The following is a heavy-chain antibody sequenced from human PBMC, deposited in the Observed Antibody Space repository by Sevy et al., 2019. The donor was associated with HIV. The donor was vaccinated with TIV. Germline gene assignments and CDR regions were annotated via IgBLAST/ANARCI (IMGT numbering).Heavy chain of an antibody. CDR1: GFVFSNYV. Sequence: GGSRRLSCAASGFVFSNYVMSWVRQVPGKRLEWVSSISDGGDNTFYGDSVRGRFTVSRDNSKNTLFLHMNSLRAEDTAVYYCAKGDLFNTHRGVDPWGQGTLVTVSS. V-gene: IGHV3-23*01. J-gene: IGHJ5*02. CDR2: ISDGGDNT. D-gene: IGHD3-3*01. CDR3: AKGDLFNTHRGVDP.